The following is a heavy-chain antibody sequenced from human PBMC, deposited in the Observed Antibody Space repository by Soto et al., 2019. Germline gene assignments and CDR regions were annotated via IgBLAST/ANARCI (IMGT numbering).Heavy chain of an antibody. CDR1: GGSFSGYY. CDR2: INHSGST. CDR3: ARTGYSSGWYKAAFDI. Sequence: TLSLTCAVYGGSFSGYYWSWIRQPPGKGLEWIGEINHSGSTNYNPSLKSRVTISVDTSKNQFSLKLSSVTAADTAVYFCARTGYSSGWYKAAFDIWGQGTMVTVSS. J-gene: IGHJ3*02. D-gene: IGHD6-19*01. V-gene: IGHV4-34*01.